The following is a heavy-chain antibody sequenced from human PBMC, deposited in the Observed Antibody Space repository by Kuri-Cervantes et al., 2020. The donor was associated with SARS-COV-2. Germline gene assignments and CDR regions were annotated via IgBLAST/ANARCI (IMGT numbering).Heavy chain of an antibody. Sequence: LSLTCAASGFTFSSYSMNWVRQAPGRGLEWVSSISSSSSYIYYADSVQGRFTISRDNAKNSLYLQMNSLRAEDTAVYYCARYSSSWSYYWGQGTLVTVSS. D-gene: IGHD6-13*01. J-gene: IGHJ4*02. CDR1: GFTFSSYS. V-gene: IGHV3-21*01. CDR2: ISSSSSYI. CDR3: ARYSSSWSYY.